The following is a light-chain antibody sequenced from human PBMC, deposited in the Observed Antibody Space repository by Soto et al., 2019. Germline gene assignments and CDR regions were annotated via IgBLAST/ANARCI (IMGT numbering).Light chain of an antibody. CDR1: QGIRHY. CDR2: AAS. Sequence: AIQMTQSPSSLSASVGDIVTITCRASQGIRHYLGWYQQKPGKAPKLLIYAASSLQSGVPSRFSGSGSGTDFTLTISSLQPEDFATYYCLQDYNYPLTFGGGTKVEIK. J-gene: IGKJ4*01. V-gene: IGKV1-6*01. CDR3: LQDYNYPLT.